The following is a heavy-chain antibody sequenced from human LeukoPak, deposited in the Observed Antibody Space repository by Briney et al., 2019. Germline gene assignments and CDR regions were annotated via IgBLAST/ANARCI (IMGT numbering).Heavy chain of an antibody. CDR2: ISAYNGNT. CDR3: ARLVRGDYYDSPNWFDP. D-gene: IGHD3-22*01. Sequence: ASVKVSCKASGYTFTSYGISWVRQAPGQGLEWMGWISAYNGNTNYAQKLQGRVTMTTDTSTSTAYMELRSLRSDDTAVYYCARLVRGDYYDSPNWFDPWGQGTLVTVSS. CDR1: GYTFTSYG. J-gene: IGHJ5*02. V-gene: IGHV1-18*01.